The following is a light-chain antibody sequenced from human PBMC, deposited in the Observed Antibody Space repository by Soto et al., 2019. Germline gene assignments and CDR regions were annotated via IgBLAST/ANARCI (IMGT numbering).Light chain of an antibody. CDR2: DAS. CDR3: QQRET. CDR1: QGISSA. J-gene: IGKJ3*01. Sequence: AIELTQSRSSLSSSVADIFTITCRASQGISSALAWYQQKPGKAPKLLIYDASSLESGVPSRFSGSGSGTDFTLTISSLQPEDFATYYCQQRETFGPGTKVDIK. V-gene: IGKV1-13*02.